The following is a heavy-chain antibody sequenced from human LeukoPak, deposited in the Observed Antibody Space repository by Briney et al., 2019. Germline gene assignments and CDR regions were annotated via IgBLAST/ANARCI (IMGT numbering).Heavy chain of an antibody. V-gene: IGHV1-8*01. CDR1: GYTFTSYD. Sequence: ASVKVSCKASGYTFTSYDINWVRQATGQGLEWMGWMSPNSGNTGYAQKFQGRVTMTRNTAISTAYMELSSLRSEDTAVYFCVRAPPNWGADYWGQGTLVTVSS. D-gene: IGHD7-27*01. CDR2: MSPNSGNT. CDR3: VRAPPNWGADY. J-gene: IGHJ4*02.